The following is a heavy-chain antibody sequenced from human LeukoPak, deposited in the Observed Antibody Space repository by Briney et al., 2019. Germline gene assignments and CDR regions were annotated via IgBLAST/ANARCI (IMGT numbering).Heavy chain of an antibody. CDR3: ATLDPGH. V-gene: IGHV4-34*01. Sequence: PSETLSLTCAVYGGSFSGYYWSWIRQPPGKGLGWIGEINHSGSTNYNSSLKSRVTISVDTPKNQFSLKLNSVTAADTAVYYCATLDPGHWGQGTLVTVSS. J-gene: IGHJ4*02. CDR2: INHSGST. D-gene: IGHD1-1*01. CDR1: GGSFSGYY.